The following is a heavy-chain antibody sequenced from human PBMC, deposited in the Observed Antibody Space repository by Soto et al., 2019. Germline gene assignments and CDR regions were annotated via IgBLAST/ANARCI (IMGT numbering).Heavy chain of an antibody. D-gene: IGHD3-3*01. CDR2: IYYSGST. V-gene: IGHV4-30-4*01. Sequence: SETLSLTCTVSGGSISSGDYYWSWIRQPPGKGLEWIGYIYYSGSTYYNPSLKSRVTISVDTSKNQFSLKLSSVTAADTAVYYCARTSLTIFGPSNAYYGMGVWGLGTMVTVSS. J-gene: IGHJ6*02. CDR3: ARTSLTIFGPSNAYYGMGV. CDR1: GGSISSGDYY.